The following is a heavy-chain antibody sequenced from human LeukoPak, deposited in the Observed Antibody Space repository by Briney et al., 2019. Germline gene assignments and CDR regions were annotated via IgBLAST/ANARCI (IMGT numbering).Heavy chain of an antibody. D-gene: IGHD6-19*01. CDR2: ISYDGSNK. J-gene: IGHJ4*02. CDR3: ARERSSGWYVHPMDY. V-gene: IGHV3-30-3*01. CDR1: GFTFSSYA. Sequence: QPGGSLRLSCAASGFTFSSYAMHWVRQAPGKGLEWVAVISYDGSNKYYADSVKGRFTISRDNSKNTLYLQMNSLRAEDTAVYYCARERSSGWYVHPMDYWGQGTLVTVSS.